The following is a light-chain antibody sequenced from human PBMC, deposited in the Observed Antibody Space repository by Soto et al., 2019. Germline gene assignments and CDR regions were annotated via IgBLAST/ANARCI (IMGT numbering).Light chain of an antibody. CDR3: QSYDSSLSGGV. CDR1: SSNIGAGYN. V-gene: IGLV1-40*01. Sequence: QSVLTQPPSVSGAPGQRGTISCTGSSSNIGAGYNVHWYQQLPGTAPNLLIFGNSNRPSGVPDRFSGSKSGTSASLAITGLQAEDEADYYCQSYDSSLSGGVFGGRTKVTVL. CDR2: GNS. J-gene: IGLJ3*02.